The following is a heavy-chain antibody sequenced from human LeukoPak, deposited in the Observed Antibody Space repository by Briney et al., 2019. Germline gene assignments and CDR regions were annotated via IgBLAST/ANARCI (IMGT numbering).Heavy chain of an antibody. Sequence: PSETLSLTCTVSGHSITGGHYWDWIRQPPGKGLEWIGSIYPSGSTYNNPSLKSRVTISVDTAKKQFSLKLNCLSAADTALYYCARRYIAVGHDYFDYWGQGTLVIVFS. CDR3: ARRYIAVGHDYFDY. CDR2: IYPSGST. CDR1: GHSITGGHY. V-gene: IGHV4-38-2*02. J-gene: IGHJ4*02. D-gene: IGHD6-19*01.